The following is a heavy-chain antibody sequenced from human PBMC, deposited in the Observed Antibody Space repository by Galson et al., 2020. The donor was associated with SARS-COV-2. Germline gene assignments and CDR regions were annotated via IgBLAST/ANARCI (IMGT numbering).Heavy chain of an antibody. CDR2: ISGSGYNT. CDR3: ARALWGTYRYDVFDM. V-gene: IGHV3-23*01. CDR1: GFTFDNYA. J-gene: IGHJ3*02. D-gene: IGHD3-16*02. Sequence: GESLKISCAASGFTFDNYAMSWVRQAPGKGLKWVSAISGSGYNTYYADSVKGRLTISRDNSDNTLYLQVNSLRGEDTATYYCARALWGTYRYDVFDMWGQGTMVTVSS.